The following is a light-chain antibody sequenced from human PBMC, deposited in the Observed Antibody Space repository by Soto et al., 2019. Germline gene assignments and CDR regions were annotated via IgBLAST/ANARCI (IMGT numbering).Light chain of an antibody. J-gene: IGLJ1*01. CDR1: SGDIGSYNR. CDR2: EVT. Sequence: QSVLTQPASVSGSPGQSITISCTGTSGDIGSYNRVSWYQQHPGKAPKLIIYEVTDRPSGVSNRFSGSKSGNTASLTISGLQAEDEADYYCSSFTSTSTRLFGSGTKVTVL. V-gene: IGLV2-14*01. CDR3: SSFTSTSTRL.